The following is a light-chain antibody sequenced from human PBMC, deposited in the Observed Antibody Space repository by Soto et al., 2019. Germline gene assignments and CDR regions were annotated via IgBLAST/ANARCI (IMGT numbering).Light chain of an antibody. CDR3: TSYTTIITYV. J-gene: IGLJ1*01. CDR2: DVS. Sequence: QSVLTQPASVSGSPGQSITISCTGTSSDFGDFNYVFWYQQHPGKAPKLLIYDVSNRPSGVSNRFSGSKSGDTASLTISGLQAEDEADYYCTSYTTIITYVFGTGTKLTVL. CDR1: SSDFGDFNY. V-gene: IGLV2-14*03.